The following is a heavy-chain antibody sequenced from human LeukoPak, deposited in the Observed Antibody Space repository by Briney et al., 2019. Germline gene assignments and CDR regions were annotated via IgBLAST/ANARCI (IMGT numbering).Heavy chain of an antibody. CDR3: VKLSSGSGSKFGFDA. J-gene: IGHJ4*02. CDR2: ISGSGGST. V-gene: IGHV3-23*01. Sequence: GGSLRLSCAASGFTFSSYAMSWVRQAPGKGLEWVSAISGSGGSTYYADSVKGRFTISRDNSKNTLYLQMNSLRAEDTAVYYCVKLSSGSGSKFGFDAWGQGTLVTVSS. D-gene: IGHD6-19*01. CDR1: GFTFSSYA.